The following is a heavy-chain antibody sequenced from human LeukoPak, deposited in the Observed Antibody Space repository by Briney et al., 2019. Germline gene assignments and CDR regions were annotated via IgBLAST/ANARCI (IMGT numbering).Heavy chain of an antibody. CDR2: IYYSGST. J-gene: IGHJ3*02. CDR1: GGSISSYY. CDR3: GRRYDFWSGYYAFDI. Sequence: SETLSLTCTVSGGSISSYYWSWIRQPPGKGLEWIGYIYYSGSTNYNPSLKSRVTISVDTSKNQFSLKLSSVTAADTAVYYCGRRYDFWSGYYAFDIWGQGTMVTVSS. V-gene: IGHV4-59*08. D-gene: IGHD3-3*01.